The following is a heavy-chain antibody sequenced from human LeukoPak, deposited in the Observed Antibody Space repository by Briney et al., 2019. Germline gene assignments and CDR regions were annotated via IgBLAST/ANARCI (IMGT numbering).Heavy chain of an antibody. Sequence: GGSLRLSCAASGFTLSSYAMHWVRQAPGKGLEWVAVISYDGSNKYYADSVKGRFTISRDNSKNTLYLQMNSLRAEDTAMYYCAGSSGYYWGAFDIWGQGTMVTVSS. V-gene: IGHV3-30*01. CDR3: AGSSGYYWGAFDI. CDR1: GFTLSSYA. J-gene: IGHJ3*02. D-gene: IGHD3-22*01. CDR2: ISYDGSNK.